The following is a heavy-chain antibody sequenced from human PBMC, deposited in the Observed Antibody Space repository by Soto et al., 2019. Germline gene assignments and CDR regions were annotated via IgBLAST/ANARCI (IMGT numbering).Heavy chain of an antibody. D-gene: IGHD1-26*01. CDR3: ALALGPTTGLDY. V-gene: IGHV4-31*02. Sequence: WTWIRQPPGKGLEWMGYIFNSGNTFYNPSLMSRLSISMDTSGNHFSLELRSVTAADTAVYYCALALGPTTGLDYWGQGTLVTVSS. CDR2: IFNSGNT. J-gene: IGHJ4*02.